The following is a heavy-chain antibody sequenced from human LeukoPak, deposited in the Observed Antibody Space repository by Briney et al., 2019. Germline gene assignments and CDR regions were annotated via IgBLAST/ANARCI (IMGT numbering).Heavy chain of an antibody. V-gene: IGHV6-1*01. D-gene: IGHD1-26*01. CDR1: GDSVSSNSAA. Sequence: SQTLSLTCAISGDSVSSNSAAWNWIRQSPSRGLEWLGRTYYRSKWCNDYAVSVKSRITINPDTSKNQFSLQLNSVTPEDTAVYYCARGTWWELLLYFDYWGQGTLVTVSS. CDR3: ARGTWWELLLYFDY. J-gene: IGHJ4*02. CDR2: TYYRSKWCN.